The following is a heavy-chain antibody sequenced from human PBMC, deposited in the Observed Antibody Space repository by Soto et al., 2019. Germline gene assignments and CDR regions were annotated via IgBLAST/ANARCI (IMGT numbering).Heavy chain of an antibody. D-gene: IGHD4-4*01. CDR1: GFTFNAYA. J-gene: IGHJ5*02. V-gene: IGHV3-23*01. Sequence: DVQLLESGGGLVQPGGSLRLSCAASGFTFNAYAMTWVRQAPGKGLEWVSAIGGSGGNRYYAGSVRGRFTISRDNSKDTVDLQMNSLRVEDTAVYYCARVASDYINSVHHWGQGILVSVSS. CDR3: ARVASDYINSVHH. CDR2: IGGSGGNR.